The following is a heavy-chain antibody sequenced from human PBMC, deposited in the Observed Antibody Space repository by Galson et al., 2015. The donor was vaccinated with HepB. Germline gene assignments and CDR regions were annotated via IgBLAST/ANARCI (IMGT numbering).Heavy chain of an antibody. J-gene: IGHJ4*02. D-gene: IGHD2-21*02. Sequence: SLRLSCAASGFTFSNVWMTWVRQAPGKGLEWVGRIKSKIDGGTIDYGAPVKGRFTISRDDSKRTVYLQMNSLKTEDTAVYYCTGRGTADYWGQGLLATVSS. CDR3: TGRGTADY. V-gene: IGHV3-15*01. CDR1: GFTFSNVW. CDR2: IKSKIDGGTI.